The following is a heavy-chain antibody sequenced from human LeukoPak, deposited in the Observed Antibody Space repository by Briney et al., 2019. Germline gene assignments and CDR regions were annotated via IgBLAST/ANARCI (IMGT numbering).Heavy chain of an antibody. D-gene: IGHD2-2*01. Sequence: SVKVSCKASGGTFTNHDINWVRQGPGQGLEWMGGIITVFGTPNYAQRFQGRVRITADESTTKAYMDLSILRSDDTALYYCARGGRYCRSTSCWDFWGQGTLVTVSS. CDR3: ARGGRYCRSTSCWDF. V-gene: IGHV1-69*01. CDR1: GGTFTNHD. J-gene: IGHJ4*02. CDR2: IITVFGTP.